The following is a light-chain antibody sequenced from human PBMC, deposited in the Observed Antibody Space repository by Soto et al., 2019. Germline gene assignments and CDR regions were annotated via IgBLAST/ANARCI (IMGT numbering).Light chain of an antibody. Sequence: ILMTQSPVTLSVSPWERATLSCSASQSVSSNLAWYQQKPGQAPSLLIYGAFTRATGIPARFSGTGSGTEFTLTISSLQSEDFALYYCQQYNDWPLTFGQGTKVDI. CDR2: GAF. CDR3: QQYNDWPLT. CDR1: QSVSSN. V-gene: IGKV3-15*01. J-gene: IGKJ1*01.